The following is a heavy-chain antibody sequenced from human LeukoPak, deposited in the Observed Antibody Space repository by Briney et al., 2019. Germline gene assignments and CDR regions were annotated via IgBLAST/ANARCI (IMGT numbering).Heavy chain of an antibody. CDR1: GGSISSYY. D-gene: IGHD6-13*01. CDR3: ARGVYIAAAQYGY. J-gene: IGHJ4*02. V-gene: IGHV4-59*01. CDR2: IYYSGTT. Sequence: PSETLSLTCTVSGGSISSYYWSWIRQPPGKGLEWIGYIYYSGTTNYNPSLKSRVTISVDTSKNQFSLKLSSVAAADTAVYYCARGVYIAAAQYGYWGQGTLVSVSS.